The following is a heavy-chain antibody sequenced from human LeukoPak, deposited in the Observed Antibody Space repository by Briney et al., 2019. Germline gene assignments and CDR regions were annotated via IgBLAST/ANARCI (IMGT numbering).Heavy chain of an antibody. V-gene: IGHV3-23*01. CDR1: GFTFSTNA. J-gene: IGHJ4*02. CDR3: VAYDPLDF. Sequence: PGGSLRLSCAASGFTFSTNAMGWARQAPGKGLEWVSAISGSGGTTYYADSAKGRFAISRDNSKSTLYLLMNSLRAEDTAVYYCVAYDPLDFWGQGTLVTVSS. D-gene: IGHD3-16*01. CDR2: ISGSGGTT.